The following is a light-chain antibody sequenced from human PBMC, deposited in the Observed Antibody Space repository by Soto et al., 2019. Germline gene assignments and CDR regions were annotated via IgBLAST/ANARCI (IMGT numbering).Light chain of an antibody. CDR2: KAS. V-gene: IGKV1-5*03. Sequence: DIQMTQSPSTLSASVGDRVTITCRASQSISSWLAWYQQKPGKAPKLLIYKASSLESGVPSRFSGSRSGTEFTLTTSTLQPDDFASYYCQQYKCYRYSFGQRTKLEIK. J-gene: IGKJ2*01. CDR3: QQYKCYRYS. CDR1: QSISSW.